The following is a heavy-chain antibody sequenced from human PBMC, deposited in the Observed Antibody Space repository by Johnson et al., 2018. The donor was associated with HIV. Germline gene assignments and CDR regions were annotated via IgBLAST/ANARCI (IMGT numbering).Heavy chain of an antibody. D-gene: IGHD6-13*01. CDR2: ISGSGGSP. CDR3: ARAGRQQLVLDAFDI. V-gene: IGHV3-23*04. CDR1: GFTFSSYA. J-gene: IGHJ3*02. Sequence: VESGGGLVQPGGSLRLSCAASGFTFSSYAMSWVRQAPGKGLEWVSAISGSGGSPYYADSVKGRFTISRDNSKNTLYRKMNSLRAEDTAVYYCARAGRQQLVLDAFDIWGQGTMVTVSS.